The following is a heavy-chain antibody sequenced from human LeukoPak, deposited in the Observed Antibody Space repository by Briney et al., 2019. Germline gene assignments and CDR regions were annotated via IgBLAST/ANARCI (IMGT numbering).Heavy chain of an antibody. CDR1: GFTFSSYE. CDR3: ARDYDFWSGPDY. Sequence: PGGSLRLSCAASGFTFSSYEMNWVPQAPGKGLEWVSYISSSGSTIYYADSVKGRFTISRDNAKNSLYLQMNSLRAEDTAVYYCARDYDFWSGPDYWGQGTLVTVSS. CDR2: ISSSGSTI. D-gene: IGHD3-3*01. V-gene: IGHV3-48*03. J-gene: IGHJ4*02.